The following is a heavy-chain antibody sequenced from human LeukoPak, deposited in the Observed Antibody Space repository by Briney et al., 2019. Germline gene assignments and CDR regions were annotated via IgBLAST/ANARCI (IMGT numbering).Heavy chain of an antibody. CDR1: GGTFSSYA. D-gene: IGHD1-26*01. V-gene: IGHV1-69*05. CDR2: IIPIFGTA. Sequence: SVKVSCKASGGTFSSYAISWVRQAPGQGLEWMGGIIPIFGTANYAQKFQGRVTITTDESTSTAYMELSSLRSEDTAVYYCASLSRFSGSYQFNYYYMDVWGKGTTVTVSS. J-gene: IGHJ6*03. CDR3: ASLSRFSGSYQFNYYYMDV.